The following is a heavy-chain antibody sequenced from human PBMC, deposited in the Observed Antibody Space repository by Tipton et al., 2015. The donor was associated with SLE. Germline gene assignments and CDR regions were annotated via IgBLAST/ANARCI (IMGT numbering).Heavy chain of an antibody. Sequence: GLVKPSQTLSLTCAISGDSVSTNSAAWNWIRQSPARGLEWLGRTYYRSKWYNDYAVSVKRRITINPDTSKNQFSLPLNSVTPEYTAVYYWARGVVSAFDIWGQGTMVTVSS. V-gene: IGHV6-1*01. D-gene: IGHD2-21*01. CDR2: TYYRSKWYN. CDR3: ARGVVSAFDI. CDR1: GDSVSTNSAA. J-gene: IGHJ3*02.